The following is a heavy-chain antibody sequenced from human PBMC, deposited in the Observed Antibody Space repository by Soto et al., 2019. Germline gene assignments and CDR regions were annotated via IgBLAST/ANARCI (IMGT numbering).Heavy chain of an antibody. Sequence: GGSLRLSCAASGFTFSDYYMSWIRQAPGKGLEWVSYISSSSSYTNYADSVKGRFTISRDNAKNSLYLQMNSLRAEDTAVYYCAREVDDPDYGDYNWFDPWGQGALVTVSS. CDR3: AREVDDPDYGDYNWFDP. V-gene: IGHV3-11*06. CDR1: GFTFSDYY. CDR2: ISSSSSYT. J-gene: IGHJ5*02. D-gene: IGHD4-17*01.